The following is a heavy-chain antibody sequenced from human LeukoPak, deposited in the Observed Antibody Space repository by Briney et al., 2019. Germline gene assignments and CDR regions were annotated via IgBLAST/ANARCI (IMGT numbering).Heavy chain of an antibody. Sequence: SETLSLTCAVSGGSISSSNWWSWVRQPPGKGLEWIGEIYHSGSTSYNPSLKSRVTISVDTSKNQFSLKLSSVTAADTAVYYCARAPYYYDSSGYYRPVEIDYWGQGTLVTVSS. J-gene: IGHJ4*02. CDR3: ARAPYYYDSSGYYRPVEIDY. D-gene: IGHD3-22*01. CDR1: GGSISSSNW. V-gene: IGHV4-4*02. CDR2: IYHSGST.